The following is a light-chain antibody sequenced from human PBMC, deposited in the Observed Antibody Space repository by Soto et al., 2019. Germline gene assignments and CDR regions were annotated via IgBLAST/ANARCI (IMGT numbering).Light chain of an antibody. J-gene: IGKJ1*01. CDR3: QQNDSSPRT. CDR2: GAS. CDR1: QSVSSSY. V-gene: IGKV3-20*01. Sequence: EIVLTQSPGTLSLSPGERATLSCRASQSVSSSYLAWYQQKPGQAPRLLMYGASSRATGIPDRFSGSGSGTDFTLTISRLEPEDFAVYYCQQNDSSPRTFGQGTKVDIK.